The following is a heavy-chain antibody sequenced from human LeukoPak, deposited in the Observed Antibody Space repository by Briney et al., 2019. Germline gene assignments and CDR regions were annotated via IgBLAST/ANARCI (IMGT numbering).Heavy chain of an antibody. Sequence: GGSLRLSCAASGFTFSSYAMHWVRQAPGKGLEWVSGMNWSGTDVGYAASVKGRFTISRDDAKSILYLRMNSLRPEDTALYYCAKDGAAAAINWLDPWGQGTLVTVSS. J-gene: IGHJ5*02. CDR1: GFTFSSYA. V-gene: IGHV3-9*01. D-gene: IGHD6-13*01. CDR3: AKDGAAAAINWLDP. CDR2: MNWSGTDV.